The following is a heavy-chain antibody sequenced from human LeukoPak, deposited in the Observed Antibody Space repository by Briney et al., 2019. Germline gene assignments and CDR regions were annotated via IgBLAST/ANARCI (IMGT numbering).Heavy chain of an antibody. CDR3: ARDPSYYDILTGYYTPSYYFDY. CDR1: GFTFSSYW. D-gene: IGHD3-9*01. Sequence: GGSLRLSCAASGFTFSSYWMSWVPQAPGKGPEWVANIKQDGSEKYYVDSVKGRFTISRDNAKNSLYLQMNSLRAEDTAVYYCARDPSYYDILTGYYTPSYYFDYWGQGTLVTVSS. V-gene: IGHV3-7*03. CDR2: IKQDGSEK. J-gene: IGHJ4*02.